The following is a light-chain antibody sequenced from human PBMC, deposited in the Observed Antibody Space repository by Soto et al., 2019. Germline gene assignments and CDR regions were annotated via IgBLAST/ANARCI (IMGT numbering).Light chain of an antibody. Sequence: EIVLTQSPATLSVSPGDRATLSCRASQSVSSNLAWYQQKPGQTPRLLIYGASTRATGVPPRFSGSRSGTEFHLTISSLQSEDFPVYYCQQYYNWPQYTFGQGTKLDFK. CDR3: QQYYNWPQYT. V-gene: IGKV3-15*01. J-gene: IGKJ2*01. CDR1: QSVSSN. CDR2: GAS.